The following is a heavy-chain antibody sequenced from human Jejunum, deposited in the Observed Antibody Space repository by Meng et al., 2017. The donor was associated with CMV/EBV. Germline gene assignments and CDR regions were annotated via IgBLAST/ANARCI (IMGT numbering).Heavy chain of an antibody. Sequence: VSGASISRCGYSWNWIRQQPGKGLEWIGDMFHGGRTSYNPSLESRVSISIDGSKDQFSLRLTSVTAADTAVYYCARVEYSGSYFDHWGRGTLVTVSS. CDR1: GASISRCGYS. CDR3: ARVEYSGSYFDH. J-gene: IGHJ4*02. CDR2: MFHGGRT. D-gene: IGHD1-26*01. V-gene: IGHV4-30-2*01.